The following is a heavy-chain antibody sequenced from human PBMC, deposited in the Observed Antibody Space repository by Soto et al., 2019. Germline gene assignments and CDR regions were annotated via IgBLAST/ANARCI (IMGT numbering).Heavy chain of an antibody. CDR1: GGSISSSNC. V-gene: IGHV4-4*02. D-gene: IGHD6-13*01. CDR2: IYHSGST. J-gene: IGHJ2*01. Sequence: QVQLQESGPGLVKPSGTLSLNCAVSGGSISSSNCWSWVRQPPGKGLEWIGEIYHSGSTNYNPALKRRFTISVDKSKNQFSLKLSSVTAADTAVYYCARGRAAAGTFLYFDLWGRGTLVTVS. CDR3: ARGRAAAGTFLYFDL.